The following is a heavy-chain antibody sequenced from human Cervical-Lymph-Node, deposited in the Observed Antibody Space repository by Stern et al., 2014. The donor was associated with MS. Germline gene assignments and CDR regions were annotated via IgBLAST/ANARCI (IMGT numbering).Heavy chain of an antibody. J-gene: IGHJ4*02. CDR3: APSPLLKGDTHGFDH. Sequence: QVTLRESGPALVKPTQTLTLTCTFSGFSLNTSGMCVSWIRQPPGKALEWLALSDWDDDKSYNTSLKTRLTISNATPKIQVVLTMTNMDPVDTATYYWAPSPLLKGDTHGFDHWGQGTLVTVSS. V-gene: IGHV2-70*01. CDR2: SDWDDDK. D-gene: IGHD1-26*01. CDR1: GFSLNTSGMC.